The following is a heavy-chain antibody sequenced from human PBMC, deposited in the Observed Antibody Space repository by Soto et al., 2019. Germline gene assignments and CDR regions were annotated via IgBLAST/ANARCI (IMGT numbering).Heavy chain of an antibody. J-gene: IGHJ6*03. Sequence: GGSLRLSCAASGFTFSSYSMNWVRQAPGKGLEWVSSISSSSSYIYYADSVKGRFTISRDNAKNSLYLQMNSLRAEDTAVYYCAREGLEWFQINPYYYYMDVWGKGTTVTVSS. CDR2: ISSSSSYI. V-gene: IGHV3-21*01. CDR3: AREGLEWFQINPYYYYMDV. CDR1: GFTFSSYS. D-gene: IGHD3-3*01.